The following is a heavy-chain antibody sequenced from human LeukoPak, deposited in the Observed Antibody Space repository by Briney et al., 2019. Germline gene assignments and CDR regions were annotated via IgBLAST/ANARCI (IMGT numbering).Heavy chain of an antibody. V-gene: IGHV3-74*01. D-gene: IGHD3-22*01. J-gene: IGHJ3*02. CDR3: ARGPPYYDSSGYYYGGTAFDI. Sequence: TGGSLRLSCAASGFTFSSYWMHWVRQAPGKGLVWVSRISSDESSTSSADSVKGRFTISRDNAKNTLYLQMNSLRAEDTAVYYCARGPPYYDSSGYYYGGTAFDIWGQGIMVTVSS. CDR2: ISSDESST. CDR1: GFTFSSYW.